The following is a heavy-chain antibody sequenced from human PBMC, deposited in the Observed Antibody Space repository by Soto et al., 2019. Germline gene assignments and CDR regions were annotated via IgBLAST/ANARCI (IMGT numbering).Heavy chain of an antibody. D-gene: IGHD6-19*01. CDR3: AKDLIYGYNSGRPFDS. CDR2: IGSRGDST. J-gene: IGHJ4*02. CDR1: GFTFSSFA. V-gene: IGHV3-23*01. Sequence: EVQLLESGGGLVQPGGSLSLSCAASGFTFSSFAMSWVRQAPGKALEWVSAIGSRGDSTYYADSVKGRFTISRDNSKNALYLQMNSLRAEDTAVYYCAKDLIYGYNSGRPFDSWGQGTLVTVSS.